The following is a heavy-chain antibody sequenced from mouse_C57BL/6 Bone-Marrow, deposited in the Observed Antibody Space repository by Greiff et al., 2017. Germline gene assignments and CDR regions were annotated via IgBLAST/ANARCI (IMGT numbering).Heavy chain of an antibody. CDR2: IDPSDSYT. J-gene: IGHJ4*01. Sequence: QVQLQQPGAELVRPGTSVKLSCKASGYTFTSYWMHWVKQRPGQGLEWIGVIDPSDSYTNYNQKFKGKATLTVDTSSSTAYMQLSSLTSEDSAVYYCAVYLYAMDYWGQGTSVTVSS. CDR3: AVYLYAMDY. V-gene: IGHV1-59*01. CDR1: GYTFTSYW. D-gene: IGHD5-5*01.